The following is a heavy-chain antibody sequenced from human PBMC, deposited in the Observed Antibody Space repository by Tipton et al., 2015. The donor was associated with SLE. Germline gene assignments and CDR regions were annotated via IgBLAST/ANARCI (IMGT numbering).Heavy chain of an antibody. CDR3: ARVHTYYYDSSALGYFDY. D-gene: IGHD3-22*01. CDR1: GGSISSGSYY. J-gene: IGHJ4*02. CDR2: IYTSGST. Sequence: TLSLTCTVSGGSISSGSYYWSWIRQPAGKGLEWIGYIYTSGSTNYNPSLKSRVTISVDTSKNQFSLKLSSVTAADTAVYYCARVHTYYYDSSALGYFDYWGQGTLVTVSS. V-gene: IGHV4-61*09.